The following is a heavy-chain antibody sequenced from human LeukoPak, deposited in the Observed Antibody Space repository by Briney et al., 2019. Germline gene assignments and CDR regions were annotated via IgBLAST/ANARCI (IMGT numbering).Heavy chain of an antibody. CDR2: IYTSGST. Sequence: SETLSLTCTVSGGSISSGSYYRSWIRQPAGKGLEWIGRIYTSGSTNYNPSLKSRVTISVDTSKNQFSLKLSSVAAADTAVYYCARALDYGDYGFDYWGQGTLVTVSS. J-gene: IGHJ4*02. D-gene: IGHD4-17*01. CDR1: GGSISSGSYY. CDR3: ARALDYGDYGFDY. V-gene: IGHV4-61*02.